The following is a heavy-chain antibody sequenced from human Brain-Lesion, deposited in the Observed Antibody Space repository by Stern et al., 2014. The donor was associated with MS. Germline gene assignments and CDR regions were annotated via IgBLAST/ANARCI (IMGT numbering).Heavy chain of an antibody. D-gene: IGHD6-19*01. V-gene: IGHV5-51*01. CDR1: GYRFDNYW. Sequence: EMQLVESGAEVKKPGESLRISCKGSGYRFDNYWIRWVRQKPGKGLEWIGIIYTADSDTRYSPSLQGQVTISADKSISTVYLQWSSLKASDTAMYYCARTYSSGWYGGHAFDIWGQGTMVTVSS. CDR2: IYTADSDT. J-gene: IGHJ3*02. CDR3: ARTYSSGWYGGHAFDI.